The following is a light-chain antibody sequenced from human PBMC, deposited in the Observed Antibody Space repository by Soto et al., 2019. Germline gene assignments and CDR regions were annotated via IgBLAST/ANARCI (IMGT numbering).Light chain of an antibody. Sequence: QSALTQPASVSGSPGQSITLSCTGTSGDIGAYNYVSWYQQYPGKAPKLMIYGVTNRPSGVSNRFSGSKTGNTASLTISGLQAEDEADYYCFSHRSGDSHVFXTGTKVTVL. V-gene: IGLV2-14*01. CDR3: FSHRSGDSHV. J-gene: IGLJ1*01. CDR1: SGDIGAYNY. CDR2: GVT.